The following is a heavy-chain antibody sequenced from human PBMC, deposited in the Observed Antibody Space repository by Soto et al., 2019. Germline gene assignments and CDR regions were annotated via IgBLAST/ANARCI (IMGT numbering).Heavy chain of an antibody. Sequence: AASVKVSCKASGYTFTSYAMHWVRQAPGQRLEWMGWINAGNGNTKYSQKFQGRVTITRDTSASTAYMELSSLRSEDTAVYYCAREPDIVLVPAAIDGMDVWGQGTTVTVSS. CDR2: INAGNGNT. V-gene: IGHV1-3*01. CDR1: GYTFTSYA. J-gene: IGHJ6*02. CDR3: AREPDIVLVPAAIDGMDV. D-gene: IGHD2-2*01.